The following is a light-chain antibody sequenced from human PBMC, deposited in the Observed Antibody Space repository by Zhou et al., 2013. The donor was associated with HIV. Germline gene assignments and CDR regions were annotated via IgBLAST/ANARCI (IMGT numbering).Light chain of an antibody. Sequence: EIVLTQSPATLSLSPGERATLSCRASQSVSSYLAWYQHKPGQAPRLLIHDVSNRATGIPARFSGSGSGTDFTLTISSLEPEDFAVYYCQQFHTSSITFGQGTRLEIK. CDR1: QSVSSY. V-gene: IGKV3-11*01. CDR3: QQFHTSSIT. J-gene: IGKJ5*01. CDR2: DVS.